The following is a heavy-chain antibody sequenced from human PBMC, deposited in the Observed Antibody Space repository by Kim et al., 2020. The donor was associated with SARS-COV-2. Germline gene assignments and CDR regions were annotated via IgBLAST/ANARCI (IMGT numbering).Heavy chain of an antibody. CDR2: INPSGGST. V-gene: IGHV1-46*01. D-gene: IGHD3-3*01. Sequence: ASVKVSCKASGYTFTSYYMHWVRQAPGQGLEWMGIINPSGGSTSYAQKFQGRVTMTRDTSTSTVYMDLSSLRSEDTAVYYCARGASPPLRFLERDYYYYDMDVWGQGTTVTVSS. CDR3: ARGASPPLRFLERDYYYYDMDV. CDR1: GYTFTSYY. J-gene: IGHJ6*02.